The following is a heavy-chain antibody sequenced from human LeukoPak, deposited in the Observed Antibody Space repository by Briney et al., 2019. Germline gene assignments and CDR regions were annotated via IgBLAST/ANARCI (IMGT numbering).Heavy chain of an antibody. Sequence: GESLKISCKGSGYSFTTYWIGWVRQMPGKGLEWMGIIYPGDADTRYSPSFQGQVTISVDQSISTAYLQWSSLKASDTAMYYCARKYSRSSSLVDYWGQGTLVTVSS. D-gene: IGHD6-6*01. J-gene: IGHJ4*02. CDR2: IYPGDADT. CDR3: ARKYSRSSSLVDY. V-gene: IGHV5-51*01. CDR1: GYSFTTYW.